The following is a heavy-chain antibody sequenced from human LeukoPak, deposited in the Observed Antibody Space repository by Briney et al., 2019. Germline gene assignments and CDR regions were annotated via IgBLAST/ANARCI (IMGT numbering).Heavy chain of an antibody. V-gene: IGHV5-51*01. CDR1: GYSFTSYW. CDR2: IYPGDSDT. J-gene: IGHJ6*04. D-gene: IGHD4-11*01. CDR3: ARRLVTTGLDV. Sequence: GESLKISWKGSGYSFTSYWIGLVRQMPGKVLELMGIIYPGDSDTRYSPFFQGQVTISADKSISTAYLQWSSLTASDTAMYYCARRLVTTGLDVWGKGTTVTVSS.